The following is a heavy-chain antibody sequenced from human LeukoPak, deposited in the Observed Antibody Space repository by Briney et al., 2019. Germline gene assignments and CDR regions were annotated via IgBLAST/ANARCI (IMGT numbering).Heavy chain of an antibody. CDR1: GNTFIVYW. Sequence: AASVKVSCKASGNTFIVYWIHWVRQAPGQGLEWMGGIIPIFGTANYAQKFQGRVTITADESTSTAYMELSSLRSEDTAVYYCARKGNYGDYLDYWGQGTLVTVSS. CDR3: ARKGNYGDYLDY. CDR2: IIPIFGTA. D-gene: IGHD4-17*01. V-gene: IGHV1-69*13. J-gene: IGHJ4*02.